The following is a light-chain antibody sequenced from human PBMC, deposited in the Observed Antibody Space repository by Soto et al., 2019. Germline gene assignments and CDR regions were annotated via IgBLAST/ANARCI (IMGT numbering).Light chain of an antibody. Sequence: EIVLTQSPGTLSLSPGERATLSCRASQSVSSSYLAWYRQKPGQAPRLLIYAASNRATGIPARFSGSGSGTDFTLTISGLEPADLGVYYCQQRHNWPITFGQGTRLEIK. V-gene: IGKV3-11*01. J-gene: IGKJ5*01. CDR3: QQRHNWPIT. CDR1: QSVSSSY. CDR2: AAS.